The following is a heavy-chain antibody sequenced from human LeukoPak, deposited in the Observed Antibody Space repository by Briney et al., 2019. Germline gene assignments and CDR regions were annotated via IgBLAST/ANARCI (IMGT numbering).Heavy chain of an antibody. CDR1: GGSISGYY. CDR3: ATTNPPRGYSYGYYYYYGMDV. CDR2: MYTSGGA. V-gene: IGHV4-4*07. J-gene: IGHJ6*02. D-gene: IGHD5-18*01. Sequence: SETLSLTCSVSGGSISGYYWSWIRQPAGKGLEWIGRMYTSGGAYYKPSLKSRVTISVDTSKNQFSLKLSSVTAADTAVYYCATTNPPRGYSYGYYYYYGMDVWGQGTTVTVSS.